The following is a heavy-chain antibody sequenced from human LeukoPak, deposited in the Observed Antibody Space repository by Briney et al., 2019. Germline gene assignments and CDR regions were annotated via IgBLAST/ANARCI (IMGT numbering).Heavy chain of an antibody. CDR3: ARDRWPQLNNYFDR. CDR1: GDTFSSYS. J-gene: IGHJ5*02. Sequence: ASVKVSCKASGDTFSSYSFSWVRQAPGQGLEWMGGIIPVFGTPRYAQKFQGRVTITTDESTSTAYMEVTSLRSDDTAVYYCARDRWPQLNNYFDRWGQGTLVTVSS. V-gene: IGHV1-69*05. CDR2: IIPVFGTP. D-gene: IGHD6-13*01.